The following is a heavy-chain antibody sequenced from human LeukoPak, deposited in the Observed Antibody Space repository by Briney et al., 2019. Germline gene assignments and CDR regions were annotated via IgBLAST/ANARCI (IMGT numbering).Heavy chain of an antibody. D-gene: IGHD5-18*01. Sequence: SETLSLTCTVSGYSISSGYYWGRIRQPPGKGLEWIGSIYHSGSTYYNPSLKSRVTISVDTSKNQFSLKLSSVTAADTAVYYCARVVDTAMVVGYWGQGTLVTVSS. CDR1: GYSISSGYY. CDR3: ARVVDTAMVVGY. CDR2: IYHSGST. J-gene: IGHJ4*02. V-gene: IGHV4-38-2*02.